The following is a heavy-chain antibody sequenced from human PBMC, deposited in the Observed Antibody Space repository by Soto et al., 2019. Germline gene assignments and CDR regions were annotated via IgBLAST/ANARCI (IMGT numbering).Heavy chain of an antibody. Sequence: GGSLRLSCAASGFTFSSYWMHWVRQAPGKGLEWVAEISGSGTSTYYAPSVKGRFIISSDSSKNTLYLRMYSLRAEDTAMYYCAKSLSALFSLGDFKYWGQGALVTVS. CDR2: ISGSGTST. V-gene: IGHV3-23*01. CDR3: AKSLSALFSLGDFKY. J-gene: IGHJ4*02. CDR1: GFTFSSYW. D-gene: IGHD2-21*01.